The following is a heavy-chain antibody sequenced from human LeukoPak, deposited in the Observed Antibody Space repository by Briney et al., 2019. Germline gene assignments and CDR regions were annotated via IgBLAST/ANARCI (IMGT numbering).Heavy chain of an antibody. CDR3: ARGDNGGYCLDY. CDR2: ISAYNDNT. V-gene: IGHV1-18*01. D-gene: IGHD2-21*01. CDR1: GYTFTSYG. J-gene: IGHJ4*01. Sequence: GASVKVSCKASGYTFTSYGVTWVRQAPGQGLEWMGWISAYNDNTNYAQKLQTRVTMTTDTSTSTAYMELRSLRSDDTAVYYCARGDNGGYCLDYWGQGTLVTVSS.